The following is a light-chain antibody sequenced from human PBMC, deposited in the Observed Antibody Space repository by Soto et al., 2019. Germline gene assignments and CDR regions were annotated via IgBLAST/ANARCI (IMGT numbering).Light chain of an antibody. CDR1: TSNIGNNY. V-gene: IGLV1-51*01. J-gene: IGLJ2*01. Sequence: QSVLTQPPSVSAAPGQQVTISCSGETSNIGNNYVSWYQQLPGTAPKLLIYDTNNRPSGIPDRFSGSKSGTSATLGITGLQTGDEAVYYCGAWDSSLSGVLFGGGTKLT. CDR3: GAWDSSLSGVL. CDR2: DTN.